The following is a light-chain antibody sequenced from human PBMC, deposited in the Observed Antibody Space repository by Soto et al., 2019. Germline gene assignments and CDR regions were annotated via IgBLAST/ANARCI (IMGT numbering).Light chain of an antibody. Sequence: EIVLTQSPVTLSLSPGERATLSCRASQSVTNSLAWYQQKPGQAPRLLVYGASTRATGIPARFRGSGSGTEFTLTIDSLQSEDFAVYYCHQYNNWPPRTFGQGTKVDIK. V-gene: IGKV3-15*01. J-gene: IGKJ1*01. CDR3: HQYNNWPPRT. CDR2: GAS. CDR1: QSVTNS.